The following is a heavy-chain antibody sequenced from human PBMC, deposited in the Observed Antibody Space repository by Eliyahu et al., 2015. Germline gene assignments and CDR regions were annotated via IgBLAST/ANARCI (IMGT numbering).Heavy chain of an antibody. V-gene: IGHV3-9*01. Sequence: EVQLVESGGGLAQPGRSLRLSCAASGFAFDGXAMHWVRQTPGRGLGWVSGISWDSGRKAYADSVKGRFTISRDNAKNSLFLQMNSLRTEDTALYYCAKDQHYDYGDYQNWLDPWGQGTLVTVSS. CDR1: GFAFDGXA. CDR2: ISWDSGRK. J-gene: IGHJ5*02. D-gene: IGHD4-17*01. CDR3: AKDQHYDYGDYQNWLDP.